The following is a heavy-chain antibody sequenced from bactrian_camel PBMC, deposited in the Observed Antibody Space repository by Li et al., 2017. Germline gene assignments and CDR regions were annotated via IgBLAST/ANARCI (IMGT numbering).Heavy chain of an antibody. V-gene: IGHV3S19*01. Sequence: VQLVESGGGLVQPGGSLRLSCALSGFTFSNGWMHWVRQAPGKGLEWVASISTGDGSTNSVDPVKGRFTISRDNAKNTLYLQMNSLKPEDTAMYYCAADTPFGGSWHVTACMQGIRKYTYWGQGTQVTVS. J-gene: IGHJ4*01. CDR1: GFTFSNGW. CDR2: ISTGDGST. CDR3: AADTPFGGSWHVTACMQGIRKYTY. D-gene: IGHD6*01.